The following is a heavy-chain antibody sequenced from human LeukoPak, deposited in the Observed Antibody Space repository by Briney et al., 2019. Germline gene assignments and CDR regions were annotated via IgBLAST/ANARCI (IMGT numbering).Heavy chain of an antibody. D-gene: IGHD1-7*01. CDR1: GGSFSGYY. CDR2: INHSGST. CDR3: ARVKGGPTKYIPGTTGGVFGY. J-gene: IGHJ4*02. V-gene: IGHV4-34*01. Sequence: SETLSLTCAVYGGSFSGYYWSWIRQPPGKGLEGIGEINHSGSTNYNPSLKSRVTISVDTSKNQFSLKLSSVTAADTAVYYCARVKGGPTKYIPGTTGGVFGYWGQGTLVTVSS.